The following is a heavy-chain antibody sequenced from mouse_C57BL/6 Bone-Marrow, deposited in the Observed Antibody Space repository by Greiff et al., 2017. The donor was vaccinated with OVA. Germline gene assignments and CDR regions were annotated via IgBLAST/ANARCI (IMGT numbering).Heavy chain of an antibody. CDR3: ARDSYGSFGDY. CDR1: GFTFSSYA. V-gene: IGHV5-4*01. CDR2: ISDGGSYT. J-gene: IGHJ2*01. D-gene: IGHD1-1*01. Sequence: EVQVVESGGGLVKPGGSLKLSCAASGFTFSSYAMSWVRQTPEKRLEWVATISDGGSYTYYPDNVKGRFTISRDNAKNNLYLQMSHLKSEDTAMYYCARDSYGSFGDYWGQGTTLTVSS.